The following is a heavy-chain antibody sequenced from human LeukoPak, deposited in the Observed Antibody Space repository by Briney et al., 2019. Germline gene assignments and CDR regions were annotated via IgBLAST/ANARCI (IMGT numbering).Heavy chain of an antibody. CDR1: GGSISSGGYY. CDR2: MYYSGST. D-gene: IGHD3-10*01. CDR3: ARDVVPYYYGSGTYGMDV. J-gene: IGHJ6*04. V-gene: IGHV4-31*03. Sequence: ASETLSLTCTVSGGSISSGGYYWSWIRQHPGKGLEWIGYMYYSGSTYYNPSLKSRVTISIDTSKNQFSLKLSSVTAAVTAVYYCARDVVPYYYGSGTYGMDVWGKGTTVTVSS.